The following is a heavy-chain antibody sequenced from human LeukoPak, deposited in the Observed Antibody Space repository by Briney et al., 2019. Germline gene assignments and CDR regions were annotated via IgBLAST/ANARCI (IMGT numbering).Heavy chain of an antibody. CDR3: ASPRGFSYGYFDY. CDR2: IYYRKNT. Sequence: SETLSLTCTISGGSISSSSAYWVWIRQPPGKGLEWIVSIYYRKNTYYNPSRKRRVTISADTSKNQFSLTLGSVSATDTAVYYCASPRGFSYGYFDYWG. J-gene: IGHJ4*03. D-gene: IGHD5-18*01. CDR1: GGSISSSSAY. V-gene: IGHV4-39*01.